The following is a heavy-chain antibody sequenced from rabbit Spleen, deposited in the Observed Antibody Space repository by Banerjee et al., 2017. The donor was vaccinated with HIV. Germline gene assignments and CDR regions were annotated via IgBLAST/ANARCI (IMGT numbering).Heavy chain of an antibody. D-gene: IGHD2-1*01. J-gene: IGHJ4*01. CDR3: ARSSNGGVRNWVDYFNL. V-gene: IGHV1S45*01. Sequence: EESGGDLVKPEGSLTLACTASGFSFSSSYWICWVRQAPGKGLEWIACIWTGSSGNTYYATWARGRFTISKTSSTTVTLLMTSLTAADTATYFCARSSNGGVRNWVDYFNLWGPGTLVTVS. CDR2: IWTGSSGNT. CDR1: GFSFSSSYW.